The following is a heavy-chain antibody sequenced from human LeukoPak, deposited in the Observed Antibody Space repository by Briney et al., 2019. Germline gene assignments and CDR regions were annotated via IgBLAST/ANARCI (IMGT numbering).Heavy chain of an antibody. CDR2: ISYDGSNK. CDR1: GFSFSSYG. D-gene: IGHD1-7*01. CDR3: ARGGWGTAIDY. V-gene: IGHV3-30*03. Sequence: GRSLRLSCAASGFSFSSYGMHWVRRAPGKGLEWVAVISYDGSNKYYADSVKGRFTVSRDDSKNTLYLQMNSLTAEDTAVYYCARGGWGTAIDYLGQGTLVTVSS. J-gene: IGHJ4*02.